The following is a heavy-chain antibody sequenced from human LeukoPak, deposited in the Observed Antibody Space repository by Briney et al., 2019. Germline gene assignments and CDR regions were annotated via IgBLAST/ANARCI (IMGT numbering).Heavy chain of an antibody. CDR3: ARDNPPDY. Sequence: GGSLRLSCVASGFTFSSSWMSWVRQAPGKGLEWAANIKQDGSEKSYVESVRGRFTISRDNAKNSLYLQLNSLRAEDTALYYCARDNPPDYWGQGTLVTVSS. J-gene: IGHJ4*02. CDR2: IKQDGSEK. V-gene: IGHV3-7*03. CDR1: GFTFSSSW.